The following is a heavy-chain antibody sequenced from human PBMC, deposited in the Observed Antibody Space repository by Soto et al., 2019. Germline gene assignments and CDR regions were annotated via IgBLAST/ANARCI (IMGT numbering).Heavy chain of an antibody. CDR3: VGGQYYFDY. CDR1: GFPFTAYG. Sequence: QVQLVESGGGVVQPGNSLRLPCAASGFPFTAYGMHWVREGPGKGLEWVAVISYDGSNKFYADSVKGRFTISRDNSKSTLYLQMNSLRPEDTALYYCVGGQYYFDYRGQGTLVTVSS. D-gene: IGHD3-10*01. CDR2: ISYDGSNK. V-gene: IGHV3-30*03. J-gene: IGHJ4*02.